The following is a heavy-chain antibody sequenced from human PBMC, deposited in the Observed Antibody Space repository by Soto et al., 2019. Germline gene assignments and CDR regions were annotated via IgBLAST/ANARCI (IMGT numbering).Heavy chain of an antibody. CDR2: IWYDGSNK. D-gene: IGHD3-16*01. CDR3: ARGDYDYVWGSFPSYFDY. V-gene: IGHV3-33*01. J-gene: IGHJ4*02. Sequence: GGSLRLSCAASGFTLSSYGMHWVRQAPGKGLEWVAVIWYDGSNKYYADSVKGRFTISRDNSKNTLYLQMNSLRAEDTAVYYCARGDYDYVWGSFPSYFDYWGQGTLVTVSS. CDR1: GFTLSSYG.